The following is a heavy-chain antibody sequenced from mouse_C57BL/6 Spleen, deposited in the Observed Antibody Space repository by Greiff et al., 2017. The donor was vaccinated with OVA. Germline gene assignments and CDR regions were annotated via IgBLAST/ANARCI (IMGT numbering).Heavy chain of an antibody. CDR3: ARGGDQPFDY. CDR2: ISDGGSYT. CDR1: GFTFSSYA. D-gene: IGHD6-1*01. J-gene: IGHJ2*01. V-gene: IGHV5-4*03. Sequence: DVKLVESGGGLVKPGGSLKLSCAASGFTFSSYAMSWVRQTPEKRLEWVATISDGGSYTYYPDNVKGRFTISRDNAKNNLYLQMSHLKSEDTAMYYCARGGDQPFDYWGQGTTLTVSS.